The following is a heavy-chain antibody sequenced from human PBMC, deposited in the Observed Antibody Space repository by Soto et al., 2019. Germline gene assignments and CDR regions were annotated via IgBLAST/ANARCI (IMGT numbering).Heavy chain of an antibody. CDR3: ARDSYSSSWYYYYAMDV. D-gene: IGHD6-13*01. V-gene: IGHV4-61*08. Sequence: PSETLSLTCTVSGGSISSGDYYWSWIRQPPGKGLEWIGYIYYRGNTNYNPSLKSRVTISLDTSKNQFSLKLTSVTAADTAVYYCARDSYSSSWYYYYAMDVWGQGTTVTVSS. CDR2: IYYRGNT. J-gene: IGHJ6*02. CDR1: GGSISSGDYY.